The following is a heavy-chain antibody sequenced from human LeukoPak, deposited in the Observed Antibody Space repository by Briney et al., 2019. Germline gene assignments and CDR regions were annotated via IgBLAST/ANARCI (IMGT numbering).Heavy chain of an antibody. J-gene: IGHJ4*02. V-gene: IGHV3-66*01. CDR3: ATGRDGYRFDY. CDR1: GFTISSNY. D-gene: IGHD5-24*01. Sequence: PGGSLRLSCAASGFTISSNYMSWVRQAPGKGLEWVSIIYTGGSTYYADSVKGRFTISRDNPKNTLYLQMYSLRAEDTAVYYCATGRDGYRFDYWGQGTLVTVSS. CDR2: IYTGGST.